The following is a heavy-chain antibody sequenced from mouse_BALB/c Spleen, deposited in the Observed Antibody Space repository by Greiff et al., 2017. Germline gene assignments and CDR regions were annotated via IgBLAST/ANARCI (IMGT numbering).Heavy chain of an antibody. D-gene: IGHD1-1*01. Sequence: EVKLMESGPELEKPGASVKISCKASGYSFTGYNMNWVKQSNGKSLEWIGNIDPYYGGTSYNQKFKGKATLTVDKSSSTAYMQLKSLTSEDYAVYYCARGYYGSSSRSSFDYWGQGTTLTVSS. CDR3: ARGYYGSSSRSSFDY. V-gene: IGHV1-39*01. CDR2: IDPYYGGT. CDR1: GYSFTGYN. J-gene: IGHJ2*01.